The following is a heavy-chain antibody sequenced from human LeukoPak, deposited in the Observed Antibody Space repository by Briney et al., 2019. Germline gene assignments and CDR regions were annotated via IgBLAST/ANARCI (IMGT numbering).Heavy chain of an antibody. CDR2: IANNGVNK. V-gene: IGHV3-30*03. CDR3: ASGPPFLKYFEY. CDR1: GFTFSSYN. D-gene: IGHD3-3*01. Sequence: GGSLRLSCAASGFTFSSYNMHWVRQAPGKGLEWVAVIANNGVNKYYADSVKGRFTISRDNSKNTLYVQMNSLGAEDTALYYCASGPPFLKYFEYWGQGTLVTVSS. J-gene: IGHJ4*02.